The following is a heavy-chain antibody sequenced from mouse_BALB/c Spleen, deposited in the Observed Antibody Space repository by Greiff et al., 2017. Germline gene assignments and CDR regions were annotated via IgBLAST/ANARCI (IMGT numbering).Heavy chain of an antibody. J-gene: IGHJ2*01. Sequence: VQLLQPGAELVRPGASVKLSCKASGYTFTSYWINWVKQRPGQGLEWIGNIYPSDSYTNYNQKFKDKATLTVDKSSSTAYMQLSSPTSEDSAVYYCTRDEDLFDYWGQGTTLTVSS. CDR3: TRDEDLFDY. CDR2: IYPSDSYT. CDR1: GYTFTSYW. V-gene: IGHV1-69*02.